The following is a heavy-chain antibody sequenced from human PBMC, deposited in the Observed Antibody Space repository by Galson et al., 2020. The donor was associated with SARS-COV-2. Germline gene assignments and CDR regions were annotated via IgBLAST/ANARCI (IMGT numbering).Heavy chain of an antibody. CDR3: ARSPGKTVARTMDV. V-gene: IGHV6-1*01. D-gene: IGHD4-17*01. CDR2: TYYRSKWYS. CDR1: GDSVSSDSAA. J-gene: IGHJ6*02. Sequence: SQTLSLTCDISGDSVSSDSAAWYWTRQSPSRGLEWLGRTYYRSKWYSDYAVSMKSRITITPDTSKNQLSLQLNSVTPEDTALYYCARSPGKTVARTMDVWGQGTSVTVSS.